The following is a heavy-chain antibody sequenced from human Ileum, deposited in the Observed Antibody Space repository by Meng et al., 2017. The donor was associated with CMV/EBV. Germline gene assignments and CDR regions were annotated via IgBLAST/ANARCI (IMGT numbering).Heavy chain of an antibody. Sequence: SGYSYNYGISWVRQAPGQGLEWMGWISAYSGNTNYAQKFQGRVTMTTDTSTSTVYMELRSLRSDDTAVYYCARYYDTTGYYYEDFDYWGQGTLVTVSS. V-gene: IGHV1-18*01. CDR2: ISAYSGNT. J-gene: IGHJ4*02. D-gene: IGHD3-22*01. CDR1: GYSYNYG. CDR3: ARYYDTTGYYYEDFDY.